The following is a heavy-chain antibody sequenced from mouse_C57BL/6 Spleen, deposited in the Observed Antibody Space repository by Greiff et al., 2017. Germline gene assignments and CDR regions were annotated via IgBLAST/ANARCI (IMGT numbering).Heavy chain of an antibody. J-gene: IGHJ2*01. Sequence: QVQLKQSGAELVKPGASVKISCKASGYAFSSYWLNWVKQRPGKGLGGIGQIYPGDGDTNYNGKFKGKATLTADKSSSTAYMQLSSLTSEDSAVYFCARSLSNYFDYWGQGTTLTVSS. CDR1: GYAFSSYW. CDR2: IYPGDGDT. V-gene: IGHV1-80*01. CDR3: ARSLSNYFDY.